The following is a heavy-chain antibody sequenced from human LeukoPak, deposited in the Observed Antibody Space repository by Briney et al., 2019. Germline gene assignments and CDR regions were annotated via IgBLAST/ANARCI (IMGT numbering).Heavy chain of an antibody. CDR3: ARHHLTLPGYYGSGSYYNAPLLDY. V-gene: IGHV5-51*01. CDR1: GYSFTSYW. CDR2: IYPGDSDT. D-gene: IGHD3-10*01. Sequence: GESLKISCKGSGYSFTSYWIGWVRQMPGKGLEWMGIIYPGDSDTRYSPSFQGQVTISADKSISTAYLQWSSLKASDTAMYYCARHHLTLPGYYGSGSYYNAPLLDYWGQGTLVTVSS. J-gene: IGHJ4*02.